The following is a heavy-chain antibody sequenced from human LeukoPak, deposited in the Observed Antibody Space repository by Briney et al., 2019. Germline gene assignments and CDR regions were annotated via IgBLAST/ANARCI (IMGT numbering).Heavy chain of an antibody. D-gene: IGHD3-16*01. CDR3: ARGGHFDY. J-gene: IGHJ4*02. CDR2: IWHDGSNK. Sequence: GGSLRLSCAASGFTFSSYGMHWVRQAPGKGLEWVAVIWHDGSNKYYVDSVKGRFTISRDNSKNTLYLQMNSLRAEDTSVYYCARGGHFDYWGQGTLVTVSS. V-gene: IGHV3-33*01. CDR1: GFTFSSYG.